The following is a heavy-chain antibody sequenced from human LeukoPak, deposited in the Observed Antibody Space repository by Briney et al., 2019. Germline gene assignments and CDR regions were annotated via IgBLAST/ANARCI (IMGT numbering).Heavy chain of an antibody. CDR1: SGSISTSNYY. CDR3: ARLQRAIDY. Sequence: PSETLSLTCTVSSGSISTSNYYWGWVRQPPGKALEWIGNIFYSGSTYYSPSLKSRVTISLDTSRNQFSLKLNSVTAADTAVYYCARLQRAIDYWGQGTLVTVSS. J-gene: IGHJ4*02. V-gene: IGHV4-39*07. CDR2: IFYSGST.